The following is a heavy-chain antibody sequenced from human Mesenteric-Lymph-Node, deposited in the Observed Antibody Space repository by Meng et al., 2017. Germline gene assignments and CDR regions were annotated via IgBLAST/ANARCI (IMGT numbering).Heavy chain of an antibody. J-gene: IGHJ5*01. V-gene: IGHV6-1*01. Sequence: VQVEQSGPGLVKPSQTLSLNCAISGDSVSSTGAAWKWIRQSPSRGLEWLGRTYYRSKWSIEYAISMKSRITINPDTSKNQFSLQLNSVTPEDTAVYYCTSWRYDSWGQGTLVTVSS. CDR1: GDSVSSTGAA. CDR3: TSWRYDS. CDR2: TYYRSKWSI.